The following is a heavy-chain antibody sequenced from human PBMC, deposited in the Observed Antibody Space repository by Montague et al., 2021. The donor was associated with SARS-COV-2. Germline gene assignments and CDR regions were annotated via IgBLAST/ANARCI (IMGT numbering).Heavy chain of an antibody. CDR1: GGSISSNNYY. V-gene: IGHV4-39*02. J-gene: IGHJ3*02. Sequence: LTCTVSGGSISSNNYYWDWIRQPPGKGLEWIGSIYDSGSTYYNPSLKSRVTISVDTSKNHFSLKLNSVTAADTAVYYCARRGRKLLPVATTIGGFDIWGQGTMVTVSS. D-gene: IGHD5-12*01. CDR3: ARRGRKLLPVATTIGGFDI. CDR2: IYDSGST.